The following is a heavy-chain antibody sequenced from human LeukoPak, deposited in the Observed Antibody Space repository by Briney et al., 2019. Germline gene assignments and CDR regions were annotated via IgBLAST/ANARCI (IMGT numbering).Heavy chain of an antibody. J-gene: IGHJ4*02. D-gene: IGHD3-22*01. CDR2: INPNCGGT. V-gene: IGHV1-2*06. Sequence: ASVKVSCKASGGTFSSYAISWVRQAPGQGLEWMGRINPNCGGTNYAQKFQGRVTMTRDTSISTAYMELSRLRSDDTAVYYCARSLYYYDSSGYYEIDYWGQGTLVTVSS. CDR1: GGTFSSYA. CDR3: ARSLYYYDSSGYYEIDY.